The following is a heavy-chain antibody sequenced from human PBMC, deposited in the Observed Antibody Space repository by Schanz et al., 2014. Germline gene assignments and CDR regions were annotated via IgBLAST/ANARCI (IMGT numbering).Heavy chain of an antibody. D-gene: IGHD4-17*01. Sequence: EVQLVQSGGGLVQPGGSLRLSCAASGFTFSSHWMHWVRQDPGKGLVWVARINSVGSNTDYADSVTGRFTISRDNAKNTLYLQMNTLRAEGTAVYYCARKMKLGVYGGKVHDSLDIWGQGTMVTVSS. CDR1: GFTFSSHW. CDR2: INSVGSNT. J-gene: IGHJ3*02. V-gene: IGHV3-74*01. CDR3: ARKMKLGVYGGKVHDSLDI.